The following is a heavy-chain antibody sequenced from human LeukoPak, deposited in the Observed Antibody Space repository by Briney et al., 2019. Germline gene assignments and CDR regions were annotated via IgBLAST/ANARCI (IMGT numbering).Heavy chain of an antibody. J-gene: IGHJ5*02. CDR2: ISSSSSYI. D-gene: IGHD1-1*01. CDR3: ASEMPVHPYNWFGP. CDR1: GFTFSSYS. Sequence: KSGGSLRLSCAASGFTFSSYSMNWVRQAPGKGLEWVSSISSSSSYIYYADSVKGRFTISRDNAKNSLYLQMNSLRAEDTAVYYCASEMPVHPYNWFGPWGQGTLVTVSS. V-gene: IGHV3-21*01.